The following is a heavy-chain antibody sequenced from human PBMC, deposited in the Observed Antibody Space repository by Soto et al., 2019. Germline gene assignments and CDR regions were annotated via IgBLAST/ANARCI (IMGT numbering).Heavy chain of an antibody. CDR3: ARDLVPHGYYYYMDV. Sequence: SETLSLTCRVSGGSISSYDWSWIRQPPGKGLEWIGYIYYSGSTNYNPSLKSRVTISVDTSKNQFSLKLSSVTAADTAVYYCARDLVPHGYYYYMDVWGKGTTVTVSS. CDR1: GGSISSYD. V-gene: IGHV4-59*01. J-gene: IGHJ6*03. CDR2: IYYSGST.